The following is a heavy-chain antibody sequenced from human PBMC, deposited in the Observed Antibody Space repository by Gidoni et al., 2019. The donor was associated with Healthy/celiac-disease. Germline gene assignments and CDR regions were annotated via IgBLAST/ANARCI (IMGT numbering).Heavy chain of an antibody. CDR3: ARDGYGDYTYYYYGMDV. CDR1: GYNFTSYG. J-gene: IGHJ6*02. CDR2: ISAYNGNT. D-gene: IGHD4-17*01. V-gene: IGHV1-18*01. Sequence: QVQLVQSGAEVKKTGAAVKVSCKASGYNFTSYGISWVRQAPGQGLEWMGWISAYNGNTNYAQKLQGRVTMTTDTSTSTAYMELRSRRSDDTAVYYCARDGYGDYTYYYYGMDVWGQGTTVTVSS.